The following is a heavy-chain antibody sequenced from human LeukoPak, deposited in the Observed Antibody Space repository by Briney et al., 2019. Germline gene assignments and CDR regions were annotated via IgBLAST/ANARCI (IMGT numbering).Heavy chain of an antibody. CDR3: AEVLGGP. CDR2: FYYSWTT. Sequence: SGTVSLTCTVSGGSISSSSYFWGWIRQPPGKGLEWIGSFYYSWTTYYNPSLRSRVTVSIDTSKNQFSLNLSSVTAADTAVYYCAEVLGGPWGQGTLVTVSS. CDR1: GGSISSSSYF. D-gene: IGHD7-27*01. J-gene: IGHJ5*02. V-gene: IGHV4-39*01.